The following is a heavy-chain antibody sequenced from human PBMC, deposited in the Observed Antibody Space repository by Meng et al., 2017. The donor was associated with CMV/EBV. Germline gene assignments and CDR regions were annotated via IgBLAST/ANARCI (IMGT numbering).Heavy chain of an antibody. D-gene: IGHD1-7*01. CDR2: TSYDGSTK. V-gene: IGHV3-30-3*01. CDR1: GFVFSSYF. J-gene: IGHJ6*02. CDR3: AREGGTTAGMDV. Sequence: LSLTCAASGFVFSSYFLHWVRQAPGKGLDWVAVTSYDGSTKSYADSVKGRFSISRDNSKNILYLQMNSLRVEDTAVYYCAREGGTTAGMDVWGQGTTVTVSS.